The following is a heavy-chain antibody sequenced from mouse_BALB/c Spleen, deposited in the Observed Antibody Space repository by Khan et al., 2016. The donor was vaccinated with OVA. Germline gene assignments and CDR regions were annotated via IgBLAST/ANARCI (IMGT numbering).Heavy chain of an antibody. D-gene: IGHD2-1*01. J-gene: IGHJ2*01. Sequence: EVELVESGGGLVQPGGSLKLSCAASGFTFSSYGMSWVRQTPDKRLGLVATINTNVGSTYYPDSVKGRFTISRDNAKNTLYLQMSSLKSEDTAMYYCARMGIIYYGNYAYYFDYWGQGTTLTVSS. CDR2: INTNVGST. V-gene: IGHV5-6-3*01. CDR3: ARMGIIYYGNYAYYFDY. CDR1: GFTFSSYG.